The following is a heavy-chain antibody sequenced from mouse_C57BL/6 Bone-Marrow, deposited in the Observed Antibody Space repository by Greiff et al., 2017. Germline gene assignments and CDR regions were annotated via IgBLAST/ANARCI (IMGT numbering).Heavy chain of an antibody. Sequence: VQLKESGGDLVKPGGSLKLSCAASGFTFSSYGMSWVRQTPDKRLEWVATISSGGSYTYYPDSMKGRFTISRDNAKNTLYLQMSSLKSEDTAMYYCARRGGNYGAWFAYWGQGTLVTVSA. J-gene: IGHJ3*01. CDR1: GFTFSSYG. D-gene: IGHD2-1*01. CDR2: ISSGGSYT. CDR3: ARRGGNYGAWFAY. V-gene: IGHV5-6*01.